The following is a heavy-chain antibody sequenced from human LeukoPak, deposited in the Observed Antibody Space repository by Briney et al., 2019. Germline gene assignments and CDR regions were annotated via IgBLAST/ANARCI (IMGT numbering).Heavy chain of an antibody. CDR2: IYPGDSDT. J-gene: IGHJ4*02. CDR1: GYSFTSYW. V-gene: IGHV5-51*01. CDR3: ARQNLNYYDSSDDYYFDY. D-gene: IGHD3-22*01. Sequence: GESLKISCKGSGYSFTSYWIGWVRQMPGKGLEWVGIIYPGDSDTRYSPSFQGQVTISADKSISTAYLQWSSLKASDTAMYYCARQNLNYYDSSDDYYFDYWGQGTLVTVSS.